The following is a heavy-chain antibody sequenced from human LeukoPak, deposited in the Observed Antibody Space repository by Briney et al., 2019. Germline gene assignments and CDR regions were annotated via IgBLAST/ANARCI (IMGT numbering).Heavy chain of an antibody. CDR1: GFTFSNYG. Sequence: PGGSLRLSCAASGFTFSNYGMHWVRQAPGKGLEWVALISFDGSQKYYADSVKGRFTISRDNSKSTVYLQMNSPRVEDAAVYYCSKDLTSDFGGDLDPWGQGTLVTVSS. CDR2: ISFDGSQK. CDR3: SKDLTSDFGGDLDP. J-gene: IGHJ5*02. D-gene: IGHD3-10*01. V-gene: IGHV3-30*02.